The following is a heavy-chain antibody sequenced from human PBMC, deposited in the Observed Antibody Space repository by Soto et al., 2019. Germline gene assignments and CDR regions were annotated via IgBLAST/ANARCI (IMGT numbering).Heavy chain of an antibody. CDR2: IYYSGST. J-gene: IGHJ6*02. CDR1: GGSISSGGYY. Sequence: SETVSLTCTVSGGSISSGGYYWSWIRQHPGKGLEWIGYIYYSGSTYYNPSLKSRVMISIDTSKNQFSLKLRSVTAADTAVYYCARDQEVNYSDYGGSDYYYGMDVWGQGTTVTVSS. D-gene: IGHD5-12*01. CDR3: ARDQEVNYSDYGGSDYYYGMDV. V-gene: IGHV4-31*03.